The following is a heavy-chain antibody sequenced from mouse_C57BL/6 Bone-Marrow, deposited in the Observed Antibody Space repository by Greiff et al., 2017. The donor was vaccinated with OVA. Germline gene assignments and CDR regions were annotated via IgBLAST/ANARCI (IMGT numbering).Heavy chain of an antibody. Sequence: VQLQQPGAELVRPGSSVKLSCKASGYTFTSYWMHWVKQRPIQGLEWIGNIDPSDSETHYNQKFKDKATLTVDKSSSTAYMQLSSLTSEDSAVYYCAELGRGEAMEYWGQGTRVTVSA. D-gene: IGHD4-1*01. V-gene: IGHV1-52*01. J-gene: IGHJ4*01. CDR3: AELGRGEAMEY. CDR1: GYTFTSYW. CDR2: IDPSDSET.